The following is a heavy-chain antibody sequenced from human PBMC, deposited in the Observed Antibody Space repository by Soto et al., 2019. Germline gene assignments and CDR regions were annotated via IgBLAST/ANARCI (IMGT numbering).Heavy chain of an antibody. CDR2: INHSGST. CDR1: GSFSGYY. Sequence: GSFSGYYWSWIRQPPGKGLEWIGEINHSGSTNYNPSLKSRVTISVDTSKNQFSLKLSSVTAADTAVYYCARGGRSGYDFWSGYHIEDWGQGTRVTVSS. V-gene: IGHV4-34*01. CDR3: ARGGRSGYDFWSGYHIED. D-gene: IGHD3-3*01. J-gene: IGHJ4*02.